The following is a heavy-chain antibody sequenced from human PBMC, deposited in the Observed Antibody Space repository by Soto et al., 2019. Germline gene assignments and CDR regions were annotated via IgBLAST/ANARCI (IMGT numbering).Heavy chain of an antibody. CDR3: ARTGGSGISYYYFAMDV. CDR1: GFTLSGYE. D-gene: IGHD3-10*01. J-gene: IGHJ6*02. Sequence: EVRLVESGGGLVQPGMSLRLSCTASGFTLSGYEMNWVRQAPGKGLEWVSYISSSGNTMYYADSVKGLFTISRDSARNSLFRQMDSLRAEDTAVYYCARTGGSGISYYYFAMDVWGQGTTVTVSS. CDR2: ISSSGNTM. V-gene: IGHV3-48*03.